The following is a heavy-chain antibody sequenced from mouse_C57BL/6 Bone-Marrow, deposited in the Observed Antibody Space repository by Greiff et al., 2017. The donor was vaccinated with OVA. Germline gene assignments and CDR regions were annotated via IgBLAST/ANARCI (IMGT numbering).Heavy chain of an antibody. D-gene: IGHD2-2*01. Sequence: EVQRVESGGGLVKPGGSLKLSCAASGFTFSSYAMSWVRQTPEKRLEWVATISDGGSYTYYPDNVKGRFTISRDNAKNNRYLQMSHLKSEDTAMYYCAREGPTMVTPFAYWGQGTLVTVSA. V-gene: IGHV5-4*01. CDR3: AREGPTMVTPFAY. CDR2: ISDGGSYT. J-gene: IGHJ3*01. CDR1: GFTFSSYA.